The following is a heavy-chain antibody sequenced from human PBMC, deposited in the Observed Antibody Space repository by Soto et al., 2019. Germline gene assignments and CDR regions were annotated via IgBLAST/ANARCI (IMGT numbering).Heavy chain of an antibody. Sequence: PGGSLRLSCAASGFTFSSYAMDWVRQAPGKGLEWVAVISYDGSNKYYADSVKGRFTISRDNSKNTLYLQMNSLRAEDTAVYYCARVGPNIVATIIGFDYWGQGTLVTVSS. CDR3: ARVGPNIVATIIGFDY. CDR1: GFTFSSYA. V-gene: IGHV3-30-3*01. CDR2: ISYDGSNK. J-gene: IGHJ4*02. D-gene: IGHD5-12*01.